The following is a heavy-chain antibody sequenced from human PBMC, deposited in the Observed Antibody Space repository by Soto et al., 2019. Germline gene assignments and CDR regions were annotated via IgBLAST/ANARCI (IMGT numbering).Heavy chain of an antibody. CDR3: AKDRSAAGSSATYYFDY. V-gene: IGHV3-30*18. Sequence: GGSLRLSCAASGFTFSGYGMHWVRQAPGKGLEWVAVISYDGSNKYYADSVKGRFTISRDNSKNTLYLQMNSLRAEDTAVYYCAKDRSAAGSSATYYFDYWGQGTLVTVSS. J-gene: IGHJ4*02. D-gene: IGHD6-13*01. CDR2: ISYDGSNK. CDR1: GFTFSGYG.